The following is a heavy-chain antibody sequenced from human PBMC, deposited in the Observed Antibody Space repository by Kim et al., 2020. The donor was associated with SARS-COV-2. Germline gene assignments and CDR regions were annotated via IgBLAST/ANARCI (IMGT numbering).Heavy chain of an antibody. Sequence: SETLSLTCSVSGGSIRSGGKFWTWIRQHPAKGLEWIGYISYSGNPHYSPSLRSRVSISLQTSENQFSLALTSVTAAATAVYYCARGQPLDYWGQGILVTV. CDR3: ARGQPLDY. J-gene: IGHJ4*02. D-gene: IGHD2-2*01. CDR2: ISYSGNP. CDR1: GGSIRSGGKF. V-gene: IGHV4-31*03.